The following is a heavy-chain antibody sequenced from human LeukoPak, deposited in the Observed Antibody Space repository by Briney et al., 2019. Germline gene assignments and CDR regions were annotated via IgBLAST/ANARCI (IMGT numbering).Heavy chain of an antibody. Sequence: SETLSLTCTVSGGSISSSSYYWGWIRQPPGKGLEWIGSIYYSGSTYYNPSLKSRVTISVDTSKNQFSLKLSSVTAADTAVYYCARAPYLSGGSQEYYYCYMDVWGKGTTVTVSS. CDR2: IYYSGST. CDR1: GGSISSSSYY. CDR3: ARAPYLSGGSQEYYYCYMDV. D-gene: IGHD2-15*01. J-gene: IGHJ6*03. V-gene: IGHV4-39*07.